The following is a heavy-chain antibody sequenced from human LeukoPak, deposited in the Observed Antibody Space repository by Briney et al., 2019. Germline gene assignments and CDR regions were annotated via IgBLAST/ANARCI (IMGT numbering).Heavy chain of an antibody. V-gene: IGHV4-39*01. J-gene: IGHJ1*01. Sequence: SETLSLTCTVSGDSLSSGAYYWGYIRQPPGKGLEWIGSIFYSGLTYYSPSLKSRVTISVDTSKNQFSLKLSSVTAADTAVYYCARLGNGAVPSPPHWGQGALVTVSS. D-gene: IGHD6-19*01. CDR2: IFYSGLT. CDR1: GDSLSSGAYY. CDR3: ARLGNGAVPSPPH.